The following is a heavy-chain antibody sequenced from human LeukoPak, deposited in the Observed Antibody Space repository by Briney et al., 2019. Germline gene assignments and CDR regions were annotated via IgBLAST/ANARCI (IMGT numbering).Heavy chain of an antibody. CDR3: ARAPRYCSDGTCSRPLLDY. J-gene: IGHJ4*02. V-gene: IGHV3-15*01. CDR1: GFTFSNAW. CDR2: IKSKTDGGTT. D-gene: IGHD2-15*01. Sequence: GGSLRLSCAASGFTFSNAWMSWVRQAPGKGLEWVGRIKSKTDGGTTDYAAPVKGRFTISRDDSKNTLYLQMNSLKTEDTAVYYCARAPRYCSDGTCSRPLLDYWGQGTLVTVSS.